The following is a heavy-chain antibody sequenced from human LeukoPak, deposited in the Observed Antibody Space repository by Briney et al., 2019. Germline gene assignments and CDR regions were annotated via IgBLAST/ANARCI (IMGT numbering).Heavy chain of an antibody. V-gene: IGHV4-39*07. CDR3: ARCKDYYVSGSYYKTFDY. J-gene: IGHJ4*02. D-gene: IGHD3-10*01. Sequence: PSETLSLTCTVSGGSISSSSYYWGWIRQPPGKGLEWIGSIYYSGSTYYNPSLKSRVTISVDTSKNQFSLKLSSVTAADTAVYYCARCKDYYVSGSYYKTFDYWGQGTLVTASS. CDR1: GGSISSSSYY. CDR2: IYYSGST.